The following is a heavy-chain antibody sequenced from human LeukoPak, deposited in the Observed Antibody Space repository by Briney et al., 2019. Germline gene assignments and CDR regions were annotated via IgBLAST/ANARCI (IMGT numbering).Heavy chain of an antibody. V-gene: IGHV3-33*01. CDR1: GFTFSSYG. CDR3: ARDPYNSGWYGEY. D-gene: IGHD6-19*01. J-gene: IGHJ4*02. Sequence: GGSLRLSCAASGFTFSSYGMHWVRQAPGKGLEWVAVIWYDGSNKYCADSVKGRFTISRDNSKNTLYLQMNSLRAEDTAVYYCARDPYNSGWYGEYWGQGTLVTVSS. CDR2: IWYDGSNK.